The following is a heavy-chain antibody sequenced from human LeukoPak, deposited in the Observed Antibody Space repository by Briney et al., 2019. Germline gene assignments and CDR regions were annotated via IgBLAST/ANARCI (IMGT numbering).Heavy chain of an antibody. J-gene: IGHJ6*03. CDR3: AYTAADYYSYYYYHMDV. D-gene: IGHD6-13*01. V-gene: IGHV4-4*09. Sequence: PSETLSLTCSVSGGSISSYYWSWIRQPPGKGLEWIGYIYSSGSTNYNPSLKSRVTISGDTSKNQFSLKLTSVTAADTAVYYCAYTAADYYSYYYYHMDVWGKGTTVTGSS. CDR2: IYSSGST. CDR1: GGSISSYY.